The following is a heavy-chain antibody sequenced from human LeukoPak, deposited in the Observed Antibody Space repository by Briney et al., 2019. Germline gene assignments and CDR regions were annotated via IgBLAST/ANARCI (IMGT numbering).Heavy chain of an antibody. Sequence: ASVKVSCKASVGTFSSYAISWVRQAPGQGLEWMGGIIPIFGTANYAQKFQGRVTITTDESTSTAYMELSSLRSEDTAVYYCARGRAESLYYFDYWGQGTLVTVSS. V-gene: IGHV1-69*05. CDR1: VGTFSSYA. J-gene: IGHJ4*02. CDR3: ARGRAESLYYFDY. CDR2: IIPIFGTA. D-gene: IGHD1-26*01.